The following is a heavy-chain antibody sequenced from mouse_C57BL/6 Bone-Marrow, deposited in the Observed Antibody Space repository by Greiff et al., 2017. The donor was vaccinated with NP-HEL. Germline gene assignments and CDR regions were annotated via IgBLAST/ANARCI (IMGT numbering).Heavy chain of an antibody. J-gene: IGHJ1*03. CDR1: GYTFTSYW. CDR3: TPRWYFDV. CDR2: IYPGSGST. Sequence: VQLQQPGAELVKPGASVKMSCKASGYTFTSYWITWVKQRPGQGLEWIGDIYPGSGSTNYNEKFKSKATLTVDTSASTAYMELSSLTNEDSAVYYCTPRWYFDVWGTGTTVTVSS. V-gene: IGHV1-55*01.